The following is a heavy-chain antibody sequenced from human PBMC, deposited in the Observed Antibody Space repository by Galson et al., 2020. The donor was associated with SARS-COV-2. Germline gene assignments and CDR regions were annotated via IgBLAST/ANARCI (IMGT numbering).Heavy chain of an antibody. V-gene: IGHV3-30*18. Sequence: GGSLRLSCAASGFTFTNYGLHWVRQAPGKALEWVQLISSEGRKRFSPDSVKGRFPIPRDNSKKMVYLQMNSLRAGDTAVYFCAKFRDIFDFSGGCYAMDVWGQGTTVTVSS. D-gene: IGHD3-3*01. CDR1: GFTFTNYG. CDR2: ISSEGRKR. J-gene: IGHJ6*02. CDR3: AKFRDIFDFSGGCYAMDV.